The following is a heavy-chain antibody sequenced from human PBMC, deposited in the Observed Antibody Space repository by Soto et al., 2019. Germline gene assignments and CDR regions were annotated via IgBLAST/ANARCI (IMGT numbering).Heavy chain of an antibody. CDR2: INTGNGDT. J-gene: IGHJ4*02. D-gene: IGHD3-3*01. Sequence: GASVKVSCKASGYPFSNYNIHWVRQAPGRGREWMGWINTGNGDTRYSQKVQGRVSITSAQSANTAYMELSRLESEDTAVYYCARILRPLTIFGVAHPGYYWGQGTLVTVSS. V-gene: IGHV1-3*04. CDR1: GYPFSNYN. CDR3: ARILRPLTIFGVAHPGYY.